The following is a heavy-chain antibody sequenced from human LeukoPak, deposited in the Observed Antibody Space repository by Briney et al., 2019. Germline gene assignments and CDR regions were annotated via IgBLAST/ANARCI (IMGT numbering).Heavy chain of an antibody. D-gene: IGHD1-26*01. V-gene: IGHV1-24*01. Sequence: ASVKVSCKVSGYTLTQLSMHWVRQAPGNGLEWMGGFDPEDVKTIYAQNFQGRATMTEDRSTDTAYLELSSLTSEDTAVYYCATSGSYFFYWGQGTLVTVSS. J-gene: IGHJ4*02. CDR2: FDPEDVKT. CDR3: ATSGSYFFY. CDR1: GYTLTQLS.